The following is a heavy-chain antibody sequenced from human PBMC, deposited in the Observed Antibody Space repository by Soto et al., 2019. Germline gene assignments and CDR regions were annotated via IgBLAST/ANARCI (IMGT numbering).Heavy chain of an antibody. Sequence: EVQLVESGGGLVQPGGSLRLSCAASGFSFGNSWMSWVRQAPGKGLEWVANIKEDGSKKYYVGSVKGRFTISRDNAKNSLYLQMNSLRAEDTAVYYCARDAFDIWGLGTMVTVSS. CDR2: IKEDGSKK. J-gene: IGHJ3*02. V-gene: IGHV3-7*01. CDR1: GFSFGNSW. CDR3: ARDAFDI.